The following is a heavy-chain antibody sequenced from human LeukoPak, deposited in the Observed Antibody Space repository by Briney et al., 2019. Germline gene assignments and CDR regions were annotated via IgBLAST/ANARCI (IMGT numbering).Heavy chain of an antibody. CDR3: ERDRYSGYDGFGAFDI. V-gene: IGHV4-59*01. CDR2: PYYRGST. J-gene: IGHJ3*02. CDR1: GGPLTSYY. Sequence: PSETLSLTCAVSGGPLTSYYWSWIRQPPGKGLEWIGFPYYRGSTNYNHSLESRVTISVDTSKNRFSLKLSSVTAADTAVYYCERDRYSGYDGFGAFDIWGQGTMVTVSA. D-gene: IGHD5-12*01.